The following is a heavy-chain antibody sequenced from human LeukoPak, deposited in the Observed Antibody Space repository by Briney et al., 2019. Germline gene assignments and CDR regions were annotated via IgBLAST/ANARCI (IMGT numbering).Heavy chain of an antibody. D-gene: IGHD3-9*01. CDR3: ARDRSYILTGYLFDY. CDR1: GYTFTGYY. J-gene: IGHJ4*02. Sequence: ASVKVSCKASGYTFTGYYMHRVRQAPGQGLEWMGWINPNSGGANYAQKFQGWVTMTRDTSMSTAYMELSRLRSEDTAVYYCARDRSYILTGYLFDYWGQGTLVTVSS. V-gene: IGHV1-2*04. CDR2: INPNSGGA.